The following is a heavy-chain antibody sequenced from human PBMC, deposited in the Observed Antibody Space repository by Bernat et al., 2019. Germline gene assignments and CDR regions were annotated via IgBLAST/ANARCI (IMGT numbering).Heavy chain of an antibody. D-gene: IGHD2-21*02. Sequence: QITLKESGPTLVKPTQTLTLTCTFSGFSLSTSGVGVGWIRQPPGKALEWLALIYWDDDKRYSPSLKSRLTITKDTSKNQVVLRMTKMDPVDTATYYCAHRLGSTSVVTARSDAFDIWGQGTMVTVSS. CDR1: GFSLSTSGVG. CDR3: AHRLGSTSVVTARSDAFDI. V-gene: IGHV2-5*02. J-gene: IGHJ3*02. CDR2: IYWDDDK.